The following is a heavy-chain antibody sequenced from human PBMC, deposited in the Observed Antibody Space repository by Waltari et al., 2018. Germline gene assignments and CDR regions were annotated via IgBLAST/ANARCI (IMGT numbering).Heavy chain of an antibody. V-gene: IGHV3-48*01. CDR3: AVVAAAVADY. CDR2: ISSSSSTI. Sequence: EVQLVESGGGLVQPGGSLRLSCAASGFTFSSYSMNWVRQAPGKGLEWVSYISSSSSTIYYADSVKGRFTISRDNAKNSLYLQMNSVRAEDTAVYYCAVVAAAVADYWGQGTLVTVSS. D-gene: IGHD6-13*01. J-gene: IGHJ4*02. CDR1: GFTFSSYS.